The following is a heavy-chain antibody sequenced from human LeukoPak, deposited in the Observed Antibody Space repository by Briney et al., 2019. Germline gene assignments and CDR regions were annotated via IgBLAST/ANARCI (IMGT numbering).Heavy chain of an antibody. CDR2: INHSGST. D-gene: IGHD3-22*01. CDR1: GGSFSGYY. V-gene: IGHV4-34*01. J-gene: IGHJ4*02. Sequence: SETLSLTCAVYGGSFSGYYWSWIRQPPGKGLEWIGEINHSGSTNYNPSLKSRVTISVDTSKNQFSLKLSSVTAADTAVYYCARGDSSGYYYGFDYWGQGTLVTVSS. CDR3: ARGDSSGYYYGFDY.